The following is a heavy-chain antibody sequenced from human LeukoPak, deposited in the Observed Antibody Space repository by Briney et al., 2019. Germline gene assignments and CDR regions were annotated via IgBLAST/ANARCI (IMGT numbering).Heavy chain of an antibody. CDR2: IFYTGST. V-gene: IGHV4-59*01. CDR3: ARVMKVRGITFFGMDV. Sequence: SETLSLTCTVSGGSISNYYWSWIRQPPGKGLEWIGYIFYTGSTAYNSSLESRVTISVDSSKNQVSLRLNSVTAADTAVYYCARVMKVRGITFFGMDVWGQGTTVTVSS. CDR1: GGSISNYY. J-gene: IGHJ6*02. D-gene: IGHD3-10*01.